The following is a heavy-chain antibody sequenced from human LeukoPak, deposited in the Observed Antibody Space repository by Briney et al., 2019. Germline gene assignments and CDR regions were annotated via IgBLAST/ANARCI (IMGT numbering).Heavy chain of an antibody. CDR2: INHSGST. V-gene: IGHV4-34*01. CDR1: GGSFSGYY. D-gene: IGHD3-16*01. J-gene: IGHJ3*02. Sequence: PSETLSLTCAVYGGSFSGYYWNWIRQPPGKGLEWIGEINHSGSTNYNPSLKSRVTISVDTSKNQFSLKLSSVTAADTAVYYCARGLGAFDIWGQGTMVTVSS. CDR3: ARGLGAFDI.